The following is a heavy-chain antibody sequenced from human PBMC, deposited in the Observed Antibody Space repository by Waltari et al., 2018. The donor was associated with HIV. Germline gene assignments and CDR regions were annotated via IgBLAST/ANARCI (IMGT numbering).Heavy chain of an antibody. V-gene: IGHV4-39*01. CDR2: IYYSGSS. CDR3: ARQVQWDF. J-gene: IGHJ4*02. CDR1: GDSIRRGGYY. D-gene: IGHD2-8*01. Sequence: QLQLQESGPGLVQPSETLSLTCTVSGDSIRRGGYYWGWIRQPPGKGLEWIGSIYYSGSSYYNPSLNGRVTMSVDTSKNQFFLKLTSVTAADTAVYYCARQVQWDFWGQGTLVTVSS.